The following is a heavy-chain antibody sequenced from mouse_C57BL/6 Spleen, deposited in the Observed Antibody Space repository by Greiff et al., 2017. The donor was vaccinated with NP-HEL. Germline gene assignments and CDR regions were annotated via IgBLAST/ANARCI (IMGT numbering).Heavy chain of an antibody. V-gene: IGHV5-17*01. CDR3: ARGAVYYYAMDY. Sequence: EVKLVESGGGLVKPGGSLKLSCAASGFTFSDYGMHWVRQAPEKGLEWVAYISSGSSTIYYADTVKGRFTISRDNAKNTLFLQMTSLRSEDTAMYYCARGAVYYYAMDYWGQGTSVTVSS. CDR2: ISSGSSTI. D-gene: IGHD1-1*01. CDR1: GFTFSDYG. J-gene: IGHJ4*01.